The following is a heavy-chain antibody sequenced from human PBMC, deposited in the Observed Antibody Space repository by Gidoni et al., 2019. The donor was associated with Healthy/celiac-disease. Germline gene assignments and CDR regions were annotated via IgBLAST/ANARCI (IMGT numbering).Heavy chain of an antibody. J-gene: IGHJ6*02. CDR2: ITRNLGKS. CDR1: GGTFLSYT. Sequence: QVQLAESGSEVQMPRPSVKVSCKASGGTFLSYTTRWVQQAHGQGLEWMRRITRNLGKSNYGHKFRGRVTITADKSTSTAYMELSSLRSEATAVCYWARSNTTYYYDSSGYYDSIYGMDVWGQGTTVTVSS. V-gene: IGHV1-69*02. D-gene: IGHD3-22*01. CDR3: ARSNTTYYYDSSGYYDSIYGMDV.